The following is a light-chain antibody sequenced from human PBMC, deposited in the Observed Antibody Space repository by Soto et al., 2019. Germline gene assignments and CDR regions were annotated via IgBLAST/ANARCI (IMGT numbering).Light chain of an antibody. CDR3: QQYGSSGT. CDR1: QSVSTNS. Sequence: EIVLTLSPGTLSLSPGERATLSCRASQSVSTNSLAWSQQKPGQAPRLLIYGASNRATGIPDRFSGSGSGPDFTLTISRLEPEDFAVYYCQQYGSSGTFGQGTKVEIK. CDR2: GAS. V-gene: IGKV3-20*01. J-gene: IGKJ1*01.